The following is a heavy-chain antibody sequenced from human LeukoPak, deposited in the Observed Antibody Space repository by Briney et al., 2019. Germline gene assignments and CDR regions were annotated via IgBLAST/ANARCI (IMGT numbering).Heavy chain of an antibody. CDR3: AAAPAQVVAASRDAFDI. V-gene: IGHV1-58*02. D-gene: IGHD2-15*01. Sequence: ASVKVSCKASGFTFTNSAMQWVRQARGQRLEWIGWIVVGSGNTNYAQKFKERVTITRDMSTRTAYTELSSLRSEDTAVYYCAAAPAQVVAASRDAFDIWGQGTMVTVSS. CDR2: IVVGSGNT. CDR1: GFTFTNSA. J-gene: IGHJ3*02.